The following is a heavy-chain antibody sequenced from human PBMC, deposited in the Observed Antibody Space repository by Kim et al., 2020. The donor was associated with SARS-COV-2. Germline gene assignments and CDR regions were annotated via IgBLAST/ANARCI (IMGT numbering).Heavy chain of an antibody. J-gene: IGHJ6*02. CDR3: ARDGNFDWLLYSYYYGMDV. D-gene: IGHD3-9*01. CDR1: GFTFSSYW. V-gene: IGHV3-7*01. CDR2: IKQDGSEK. Sequence: GGSLRLSCAASGFTFSSYWMSWVHQAPGKGLEWVANIKQDGSEKYYVDSVKGRFTISRDNAKNSLYLQMNSLRAEDTAVYYCARDGNFDWLLYSYYYGMDVWGQGTTVTVSS.